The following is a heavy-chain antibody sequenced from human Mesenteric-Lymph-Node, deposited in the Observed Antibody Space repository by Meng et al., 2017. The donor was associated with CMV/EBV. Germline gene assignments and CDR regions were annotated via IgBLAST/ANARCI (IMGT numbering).Heavy chain of an antibody. CDR1: GITFSSYG. CDR2: IQYDGSNN. V-gene: IGHV3-30*02. CDR3: AKADYYGSGSYFSNVNGDY. J-gene: IGHJ4*02. Sequence: GESLKISCAASGITFSSYGMHWVRQAPGKGLEWVAFIQYDGSNNYSADSVKGRFTISRDNSKNTLYLQMNRLRAEDTAIYYCAKADYYGSGSYFSNVNGDYGGQGTLVTVSS. D-gene: IGHD3-10*01.